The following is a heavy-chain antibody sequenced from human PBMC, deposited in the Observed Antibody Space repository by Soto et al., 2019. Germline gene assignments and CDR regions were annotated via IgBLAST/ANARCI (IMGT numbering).Heavy chain of an antibody. CDR3: ARDYAPYCRGGSWVHHWFDP. V-gene: IGHV3-30-3*01. D-gene: IGHD2-15*01. CDR2: ISDDGSNT. Sequence: QVQLVESGGGVVQPGRSLRLSCAASGFTFSSYAMNWVRQAPGKGLEWVAVISDDGSNTYYADSVKGRFTISRDNSKNTIYMQMNCLRADDTAVYDWARDYAPYCRGGSWVHHWFDPWGQGTLVTVSS. J-gene: IGHJ5*02. CDR1: GFTFSSYA.